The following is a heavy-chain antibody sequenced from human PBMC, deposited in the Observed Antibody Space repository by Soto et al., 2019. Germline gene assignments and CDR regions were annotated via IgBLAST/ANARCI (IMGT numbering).Heavy chain of an antibody. D-gene: IGHD3-10*01. J-gene: IGHJ6*02. CDR2: ISSSSSTI. CDR1: GFTFSSYS. V-gene: IGHV3-48*02. CDR3: ARLWFGEFGYYYGMDV. Sequence: PGGSLRLSCAASGFTFSSYSMNWVRQAPGKGLEWVSYISSSSSTIYYADSVKGRFTISRDNAKNSLYLQMNSLRDEDTAVYYCARLWFGEFGYYYGMDVWGQGTTVTVSS.